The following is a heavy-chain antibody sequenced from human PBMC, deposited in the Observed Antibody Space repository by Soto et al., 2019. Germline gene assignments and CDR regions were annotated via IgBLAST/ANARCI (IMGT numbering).Heavy chain of an antibody. CDR3: ARSGSEVDY. D-gene: IGHD3-10*01. CDR1: GFTFSHYW. J-gene: IGHJ4*02. CDR2: IKEDGSEK. Sequence: EVQLVESGGDLVQPGGSLRLSCAVSGFTFSHYWMTWVRQAPGKGLEWVANIKEDGSEKNYVDSVKGRFTISRDNAKNSLYRQMNSLRAEDPAVYYCARSGSEVDYWGQGTLVIVSS. V-gene: IGHV3-7*01.